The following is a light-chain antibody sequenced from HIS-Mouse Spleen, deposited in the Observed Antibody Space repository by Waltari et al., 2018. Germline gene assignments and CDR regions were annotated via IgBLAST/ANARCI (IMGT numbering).Light chain of an antibody. CDR1: KLGDKY. J-gene: IGLJ2*01. CDR3: QAWDSSTVV. CDR2: QDG. V-gene: IGLV3-1*01. Sequence: SYELTQPPSVSVSPGQTASITCSGDKLGDKYAWWYQQKPGQSPVLVIYQDGKRTSGIPERLSGSNSGNTATLTISGTQAMDEADYYCQAWDSSTVVFGGGTKLTVL.